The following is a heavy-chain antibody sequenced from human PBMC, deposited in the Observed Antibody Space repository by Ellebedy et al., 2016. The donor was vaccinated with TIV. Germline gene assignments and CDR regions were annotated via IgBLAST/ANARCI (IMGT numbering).Heavy chain of an antibody. J-gene: IGHJ4*02. CDR3: ARDGAFTRGWLGFDF. CDR1: GFTFRSHE. D-gene: IGHD6-19*01. V-gene: IGHV3-48*03. Sequence: GESLKISCVASGFTFRSHEMNWVRQAPGRGLEWVAYISGSGSTVYYGDSVKGRFTISRDNAKNSLYLQVNSLTAEDTAVYYFARDGAFTRGWLGFDFWGQGTQVTVSS. CDR2: ISGSGSTV.